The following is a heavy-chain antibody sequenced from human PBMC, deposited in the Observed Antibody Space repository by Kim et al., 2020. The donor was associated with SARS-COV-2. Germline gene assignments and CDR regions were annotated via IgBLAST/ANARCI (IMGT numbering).Heavy chain of an antibody. V-gene: IGHV3-15*01. D-gene: IGHD3-22*01. J-gene: IGHJ4*02. CDR3: TTDLKYYYDSSAFYYIY. CDR1: GFTFSNAW. Sequence: GGSLRLSCAASGFTFSNAWMTWVRQAPGKGLEWLGRIKSKTDGGTTDYAAPVKGRFTISRDDSKTTLYLQMNSLKTEDKAVYYCTTDLKYYYDSSAFYYIYWGQGTLVTVSS. CDR2: IKSKTDGGTT.